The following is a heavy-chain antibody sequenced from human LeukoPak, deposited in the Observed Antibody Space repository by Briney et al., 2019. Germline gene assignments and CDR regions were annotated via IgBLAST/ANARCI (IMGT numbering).Heavy chain of an antibody. D-gene: IGHD6-6*01. Sequence: GGSLRLSCAASGFTFSSYGMHWVRQAPGKGLEWVANIKQDGSEKDYVDSMKGRFTISRDNAKNSLYLQMNSPRAEDTAVYYCARIGYSSSSFDYWGQGTLVTVSS. CDR2: IKQDGSEK. CDR1: GFTFSSYG. J-gene: IGHJ4*02. CDR3: ARIGYSSSSFDY. V-gene: IGHV3-7*01.